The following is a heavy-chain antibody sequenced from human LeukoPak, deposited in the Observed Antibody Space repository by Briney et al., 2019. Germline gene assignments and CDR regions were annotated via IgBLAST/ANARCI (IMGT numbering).Heavy chain of an antibody. J-gene: IGHJ4*02. CDR2: INPSGGST. CDR1: GYTFIGYN. Sequence: ASVKVSCKASGYTFIGYNMHWVRHAPGQGLEWMGIINPSGGSTSYAQKFQGRVTMTRDTSTSTVYMELSSLRSEDTAVYYCARDTEQPITLGGVIVSYYFDYWGQGTLVTVSS. CDR3: ARDTEQPITLGGVIVSYYFDY. D-gene: IGHD3-16*02. V-gene: IGHV1-46*01.